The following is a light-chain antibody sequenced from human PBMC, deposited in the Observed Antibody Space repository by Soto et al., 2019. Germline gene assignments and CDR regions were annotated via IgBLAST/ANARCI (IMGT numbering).Light chain of an antibody. Sequence: DIQMTQSPSTLSASVGDRVTITCRASQSISRYLNWYQQKPGKAPNLLIYVASSLQSEVPSRFSGSGSGTEFTLSISSLQPDDFAIYYCQEYNSYSGTFGPGTKVDIK. CDR2: VAS. CDR1: QSISRY. V-gene: IGKV1-5*01. CDR3: QEYNSYSGT. J-gene: IGKJ1*01.